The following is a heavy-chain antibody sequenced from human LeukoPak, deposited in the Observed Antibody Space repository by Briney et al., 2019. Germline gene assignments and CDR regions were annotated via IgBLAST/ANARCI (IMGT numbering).Heavy chain of an antibody. Sequence: PGRSLRLSCAASGCTFSSYGMHWVRQAPGKGLEWVAVIWYDGSNKYYADSVKGRFTISRDNSKNTLYLQMNSLRAEDTAVYYCARALPGSYYDSSGYYSPDIWGQGTMVTVSS. D-gene: IGHD3-22*01. CDR1: GCTFSSYG. V-gene: IGHV3-33*01. CDR3: ARALPGSYYDSSGYYSPDI. J-gene: IGHJ3*02. CDR2: IWYDGSNK.